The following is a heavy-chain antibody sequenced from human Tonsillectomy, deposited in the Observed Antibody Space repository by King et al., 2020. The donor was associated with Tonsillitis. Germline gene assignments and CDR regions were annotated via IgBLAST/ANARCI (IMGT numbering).Heavy chain of an antibody. V-gene: IGHV3-30-3*01. CDR3: ARDPGSYSVSFFAHFDN. Sequence: VQLVESGGGVVQPGRSLRLSCAASGFTFSNYPLHWVRQAPGKGLEWVAVISYDGSNKYYADSVKGRFKISRDNSKNTLYLQMNSLRPEDTAVYYCARDPGSYSVSFFAHFDNWGQGTLVTVSS. CDR2: ISYDGSNK. CDR1: GFTFSNYP. D-gene: IGHD1-26*01. J-gene: IGHJ4*02.